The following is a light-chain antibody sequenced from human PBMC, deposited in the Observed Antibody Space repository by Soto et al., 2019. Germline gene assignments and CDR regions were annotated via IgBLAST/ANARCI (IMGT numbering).Light chain of an antibody. CDR1: QSVSSN. V-gene: IGKV3D-15*01. Sequence: EIVMTQSPATLSVSPGERVTLSCRASQSVSSNLAWYQQKPGQAPRLLIHAASTRATGIPDRFSGSGSGAEFTLTISRLQSEYFALYYCQQYYKWPPTFGQGTRVEIK. J-gene: IGKJ1*01. CDR2: AAS. CDR3: QQYYKWPPT.